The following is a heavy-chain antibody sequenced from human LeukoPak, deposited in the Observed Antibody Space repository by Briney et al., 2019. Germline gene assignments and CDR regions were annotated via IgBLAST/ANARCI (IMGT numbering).Heavy chain of an antibody. V-gene: IGHV1-69*06. CDR2: IIPIFGTA. CDR1: GYTFTSYG. J-gene: IGHJ4*02. CDR3: ARPGGYSYGTPYYFDY. Sequence: SVKVSCKASGYTFTSYGISWVRQAPGQGLEWMGGIIPIFGTANYAQKFQGRVTITADKSTSTAYMELSSLRSEDTAVYYCARPGGYSYGTPYYFDYWGQGTLVTVSS. D-gene: IGHD5-18*01.